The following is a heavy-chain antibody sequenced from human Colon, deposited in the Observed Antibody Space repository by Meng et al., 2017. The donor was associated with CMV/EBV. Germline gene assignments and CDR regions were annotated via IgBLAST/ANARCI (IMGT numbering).Heavy chain of an antibody. CDR3: TRTYYDSIISDFDF. J-gene: IGHJ4*02. CDR2: GRHKVKNYTK. Sequence: FSFSDNYMDWVRQAQGKGLEWVGSGRHKVKNYTKEYAASVKGRFTNSRDESKNSLYLQMNNLNTEDTAVYYCTRTYYDSIISDFDFWGRGTLVTVSS. D-gene: IGHD3-16*01. V-gene: IGHV3-72*01. CDR1: FSFSDNY.